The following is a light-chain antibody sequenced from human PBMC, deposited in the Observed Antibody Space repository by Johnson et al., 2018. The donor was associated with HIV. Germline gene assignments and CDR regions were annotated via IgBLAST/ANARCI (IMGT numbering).Light chain of an antibody. CDR3: GTWDNSLSTGGV. Sequence: QSVLTQPHSVSAAPGQKVTIFCSGSSSNIGNNHVSWYQQLPGTATKLLIYENNKRPSGIPDRFSGSKSGTSATLGITGLQTGDEADYYCGTWDNSLSTGGVFGTGTKVTVL. J-gene: IGLJ1*01. V-gene: IGLV1-51*02. CDR2: ENN. CDR1: SSNIGNNH.